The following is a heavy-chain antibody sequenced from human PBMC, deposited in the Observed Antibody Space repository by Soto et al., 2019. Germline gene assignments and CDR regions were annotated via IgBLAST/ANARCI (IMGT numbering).Heavy chain of an antibody. Sequence: QVQLVQSGAEVKKPGSSVKVSCKASRGTFSSYAISWVRQAPGQGLEWMGGIIPIFGTANYAQKFQGRVTXTADESTSTAYMELRSLRSEDTAVYYCAKKGEGSSSWSFDYWGQGTLVTVSS. CDR3: AKKGEGSSSWSFDY. V-gene: IGHV1-69*12. CDR1: RGTFSSYA. CDR2: IIPIFGTA. J-gene: IGHJ4*02. D-gene: IGHD6-13*01.